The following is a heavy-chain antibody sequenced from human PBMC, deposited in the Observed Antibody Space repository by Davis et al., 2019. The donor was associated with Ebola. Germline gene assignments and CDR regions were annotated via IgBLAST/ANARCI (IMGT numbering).Heavy chain of an antibody. CDR3: TRLGDYSDYGGHY. Sequence: GSLRLSCTVSGGSISSSSYYWGWIRQPPGKGLEWIGYIYYSGSTNYNPSLKSRVTISVDTSKNQFSLKLSSVTAADTAVYFCTRLGDYSDYGGHYWGQGTVVTVSS. J-gene: IGHJ4*02. D-gene: IGHD4-11*01. V-gene: IGHV4-61*05. CDR1: GGSISSSSYY. CDR2: IYYSGST.